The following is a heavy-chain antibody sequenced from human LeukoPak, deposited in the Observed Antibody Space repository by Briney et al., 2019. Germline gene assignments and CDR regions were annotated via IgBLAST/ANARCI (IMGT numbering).Heavy chain of an antibody. CDR2: IRGNGATT. CDR3: AKAYHDSGCLIDY. D-gene: IGHD6-19*01. V-gene: IGHV3-23*01. CDR1: GITFSSHA. J-gene: IGHJ4*02. Sequence: PGRSLRLSCAASGITFSSHAMTWVRQAPGKGLEWVAAIRGNGATTDYADSVKGRFTISRDNSKSTLYLQMNSLRAEDTAVYYCAKAYHDSGCLIDYWGQGTLVTVSS.